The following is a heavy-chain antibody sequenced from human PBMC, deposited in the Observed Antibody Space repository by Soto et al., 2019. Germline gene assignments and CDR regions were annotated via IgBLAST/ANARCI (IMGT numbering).Heavy chain of an antibody. Sequence: GGSLRLSCAASGFTVSSNYMSWVRQAPGKGLEWVSVIYSGGSTYYADSVKGRFTISRDNSKNTLYLQMNSLRADDTAVYYCAKGLDHYVWGTYRPFDHWGQGTLVTVSS. CDR3: AKGLDHYVWGTYRPFDH. V-gene: IGHV3-66*01. J-gene: IGHJ4*02. CDR1: GFTVSSNY. D-gene: IGHD3-16*02. CDR2: IYSGGST.